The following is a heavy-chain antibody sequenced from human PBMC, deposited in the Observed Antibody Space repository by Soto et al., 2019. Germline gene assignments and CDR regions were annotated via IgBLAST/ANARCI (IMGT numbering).Heavy chain of an antibody. CDR1: GLTFSIYA. V-gene: IGHV3-64D*06. CDR2: ISTNGGST. CDR3: VKGEYYYDSSGYYPFAY. D-gene: IGHD3-22*01. J-gene: IGHJ4*02. Sequence: GGSLRLSCSASGLTFSIYAMHWVRQAPGKGLEYVSSISTNGGSTDYADSVKGRFTISRDNSKNTVYLQMSSLRVEDTAVYYCVKGEYYYDSSGYYPFAYWGQGTLVTVSS.